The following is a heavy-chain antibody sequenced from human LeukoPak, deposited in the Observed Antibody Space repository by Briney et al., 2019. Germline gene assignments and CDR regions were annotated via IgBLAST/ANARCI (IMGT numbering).Heavy chain of an antibody. CDR1: GGSISSYY. D-gene: IGHD2-15*01. V-gene: IGHV4-59*06. CDR3: ACSGGSFYYYYGMDV. J-gene: IGHJ6*02. CDR2: IYYSGST. Sequence: LGTLSLNCTVSGGSISSYYWRWIRQPPGEGLEWIGYIYYSGSTYYNPSLKSRVTISVDTSKNQFSLKLSSVTAADTAVYYCACSGGSFYYYYGMDVWGQGTTVTVSS.